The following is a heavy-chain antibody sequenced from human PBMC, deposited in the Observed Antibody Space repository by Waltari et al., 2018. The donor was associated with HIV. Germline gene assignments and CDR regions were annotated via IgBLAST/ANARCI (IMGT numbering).Heavy chain of an antibody. Sequence: QLHLQESGPGLVKPSETLALTCTVSGGSITRNDFYWAWIRQPPGKGLEWIGLMYNSGTTDYNPSLKSRVSMSRDTSQNRFSLRLHSVTAADTAIYYCARRGDGFNQHARLDHWGPGTLVTVSS. J-gene: IGHJ4*02. CDR3: ARRGDGFNQHARLDH. CDR2: MYNSGTT. D-gene: IGHD2-2*01. CDR1: GGSITRNDFY. V-gene: IGHV4-39*01.